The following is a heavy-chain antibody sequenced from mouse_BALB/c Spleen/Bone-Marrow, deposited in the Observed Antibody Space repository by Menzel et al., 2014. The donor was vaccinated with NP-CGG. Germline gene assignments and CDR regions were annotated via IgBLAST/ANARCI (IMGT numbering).Heavy chain of an antibody. CDR3: ARGWLITY. D-gene: IGHD1-1*02. V-gene: IGHV1-12*01. CDR1: GYTFTSYS. CDR2: FYPGNGDT. J-gene: IGHJ3*01. Sequence: QVQLQQSGAELVKPGASVKMSCKASGYTFTSYSMHWVKQTPGQGLEWIGTFYPGNGDTSYNQKFKGKATLTADTLSSTAYMQLSSLTSEDSAVYYCARGWLITYWGQGTLVTVSA.